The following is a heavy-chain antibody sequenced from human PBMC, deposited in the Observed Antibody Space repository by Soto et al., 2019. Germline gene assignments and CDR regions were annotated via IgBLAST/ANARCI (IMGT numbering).Heavy chain of an antibody. CDR1: GGTFSSYA. J-gene: IGHJ3*02. V-gene: IGHV1-69*13. D-gene: IGHD3-10*01. CDR2: IIPIFGTA. CDR3: AREARPYGSGSNAFDI. Sequence: GASVKVSCKASGGTFSSYAISWVRQAPGQGLEWMGGIIPIFGTANYAQKFQGRATITADESTSTAYMELSSLRSEDTAVYYCAREARPYGSGSNAFDIWGQGTMVTVSS.